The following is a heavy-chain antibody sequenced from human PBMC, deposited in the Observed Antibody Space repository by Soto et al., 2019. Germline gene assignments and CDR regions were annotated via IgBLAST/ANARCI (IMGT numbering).Heavy chain of an antibody. Sequence: EGQLLESGGGLVDPGGSLRLSCAASGFTFSLYAMSWVRQAPGKGLEWVSTIGGSGGDTSYADFVRGQFTISRDNSRNTLYLQMNSLRAEDTAVYYCAKDAPGSGWLSDYWGQGTLVTVSS. V-gene: IGHV3-23*01. CDR1: GFTFSLYA. J-gene: IGHJ4*02. CDR3: AKDAPGSGWLSDY. D-gene: IGHD3-22*01. CDR2: IGGSGGDT.